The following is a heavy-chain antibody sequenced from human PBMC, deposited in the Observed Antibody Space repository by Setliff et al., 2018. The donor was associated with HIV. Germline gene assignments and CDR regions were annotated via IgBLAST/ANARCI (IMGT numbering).Heavy chain of an antibody. V-gene: IGHV1-69*13. J-gene: IGHJ6*03. CDR2: FLAVLRKP. Sequence: SVKVSCQASGYTFTGYYMHWVRQAPGQGLEWMGDFLAVLRKPTYAQNFQDRLTIIADESTSTAYMEVSDLRSEDTAVYYCASPRSAGTYQGAFYYFLDVWGRGTTVTVSS. CDR3: ASPRSAGTYQGAFYYFLDV. CDR1: GYTFTGYY. D-gene: IGHD2-15*01.